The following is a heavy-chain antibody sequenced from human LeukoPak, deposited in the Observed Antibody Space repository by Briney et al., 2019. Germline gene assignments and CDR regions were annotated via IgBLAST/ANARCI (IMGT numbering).Heavy chain of an antibody. Sequence: ASVKVSCKVSGYTLTELSMHWVRQAPGKGLEWMGGFDPEDGETIYAQKFQGRVTMTEDTSTDTAYMELSSLRSEDTAVYYCATVTDYYGSGSFVYWGQGTLVTVSS. V-gene: IGHV1-24*01. CDR2: FDPEDGET. D-gene: IGHD3-10*01. CDR3: ATVTDYYGSGSFVY. J-gene: IGHJ4*02. CDR1: GYTLTELS.